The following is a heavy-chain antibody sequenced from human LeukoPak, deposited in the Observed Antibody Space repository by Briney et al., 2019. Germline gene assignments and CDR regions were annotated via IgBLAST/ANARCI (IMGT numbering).Heavy chain of an antibody. J-gene: IGHJ4*02. V-gene: IGHV1-46*01. Sequence: GASVKVSCKASGYTFTTYYMHWVRQAPGQGLDWMGVINPTGGSTSYAQKFQGRVTMTRDTSTSTVYMELSSLRSEDTAFYYCARSGSNWSCDSWGQGTLVTVSS. D-gene: IGHD6-13*01. CDR1: GYTFTTYY. CDR2: INPTGGST. CDR3: ARSGSNWSCDS.